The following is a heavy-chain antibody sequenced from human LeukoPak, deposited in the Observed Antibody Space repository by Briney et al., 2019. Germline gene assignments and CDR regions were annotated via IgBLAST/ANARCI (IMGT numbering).Heavy chain of an antibody. D-gene: IGHD2-21*02. CDR3: TTDPRVTPHYYYGMDV. CDR2: IKSKTDGGTT. CDR1: GFTFSNAW. Sequence: GGSLRLSCAASGFTFSNAWMSWVRQAPGKGLEWVGRIKSKTDGGTTDYAAPVKGGFTISRDDSKNTLYLQMNSLKTEDTAVYYCTTDPRVTPHYYYGMDVWGQGTTVTVSS. J-gene: IGHJ6*02. V-gene: IGHV3-15*01.